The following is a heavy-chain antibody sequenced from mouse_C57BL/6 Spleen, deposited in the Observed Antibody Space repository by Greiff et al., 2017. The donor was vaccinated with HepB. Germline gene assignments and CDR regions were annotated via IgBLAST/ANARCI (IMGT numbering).Heavy chain of an antibody. D-gene: IGHD1-1*01. CDR1: GYTFTSYW. V-gene: IGHV1-5*01. CDR2: IYPGNSDT. CDR3: TSITTVVEGYFDV. J-gene: IGHJ1*03. Sequence: VHVKQSGTVLARPGASVKMSCKTSGYTFTSYWMHWVKQRPGQGLEWIGAIYPGNSDTSYNQKFKGKAKLTAVTSASTAYMELSSLTNEDSAVYYCTSITTVVEGYFDVWGTGTTVTVSS.